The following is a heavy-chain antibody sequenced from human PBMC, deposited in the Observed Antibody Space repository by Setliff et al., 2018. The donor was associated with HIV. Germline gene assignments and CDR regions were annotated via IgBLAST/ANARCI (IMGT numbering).Heavy chain of an antibody. CDR3: ARSLQYYYDSSGYYFFDC. D-gene: IGHD3-22*01. CDR2: ISAYNGNT. Sequence: ASVKVSCKASGYTFTSYGISWVRQAPGQGLEWMGWISAYNGNTNYAQKLQGRVTMTTDTSTSTAYRGLRSLRSDDTAVYYCARSLQYYYDSSGYYFFDCLGQGTLVTVAS. CDR1: GYTFTSYG. V-gene: IGHV1-18*01. J-gene: IGHJ4*02.